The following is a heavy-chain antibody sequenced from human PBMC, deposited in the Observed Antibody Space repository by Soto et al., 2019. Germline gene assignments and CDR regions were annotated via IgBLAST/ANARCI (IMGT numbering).Heavy chain of an antibody. J-gene: IGHJ4*02. CDR1: GFTFSSYT. V-gene: IGHV3-21*01. CDR2: ISSGSSFI. Sequence: PGGSLTLSCAASGFTFSSYTLNWVRQAPGKGLEWVSSISSGSSFIYYGDSVKGRFTVSRDNGKNSVYLQMSSLRAEDTAVYYCARDPAYYGNYFDFWGQGTLVTVP. D-gene: IGHD4-17*01. CDR3: ARDPAYYGNYFDF.